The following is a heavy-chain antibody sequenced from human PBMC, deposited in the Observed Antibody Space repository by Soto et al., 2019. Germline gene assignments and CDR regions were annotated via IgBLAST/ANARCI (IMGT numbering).Heavy chain of an antibody. CDR2: ISAYNGNT. J-gene: IGHJ5*02. D-gene: IGHD2-15*01. V-gene: IGHV1-18*01. CDR3: ARDLKEYCSDGKCNWFDP. Sequence: ASVKVSCKASGYTFTSYYISWVRQAPGQGLEWMGWISAYNGNTNYAQKLQGRVTMTTDTSTSTAFMELRSLRSDDTAVYYCARDLKEYCSDGKCNWFDPWGQGTLVTVSS. CDR1: GYTFTSYY.